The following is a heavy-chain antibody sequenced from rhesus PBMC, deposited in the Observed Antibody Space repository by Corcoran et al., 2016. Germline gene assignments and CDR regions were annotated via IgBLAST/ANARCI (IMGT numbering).Heavy chain of an antibody. D-gene: IGHD6S26*01. V-gene: IGHV4-160*01. J-gene: IGHJ5-2*02. CDR3: ARHGGIAAAGRGNSLDV. Sequence: QVQLQQWGEGLVKPSETLSLTCAVYGGSVSGYWWGWIRQPPGKGLEWIGRIRSGGRTNYNPSLKSRVTISIDTSKNQFSLKLSSVTAADTAVYYCARHGGIAAAGRGNSLDVWGRGVLVTVSS. CDR2: IRSGGRT. CDR1: GGSVSGYW.